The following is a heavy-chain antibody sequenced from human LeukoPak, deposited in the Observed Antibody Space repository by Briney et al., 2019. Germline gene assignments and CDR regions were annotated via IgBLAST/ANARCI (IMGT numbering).Heavy chain of an antibody. J-gene: IGHJ4*02. CDR2: IKSKTDGGTT. CDR3: TTRTNWGGYYFDY. CDR1: GFTFSNAW. D-gene: IGHD3-16*01. Sequence: GGSLRLSCAASGFTFSNAWMSWVRQAPGKGLEWVGRIKSKTDGGTTDYAAPVKSRFTISRDDSKNALYLQMNSLKTEDTAVYYCTTRTNWGGYYFDYWGQGTLVTVSS. V-gene: IGHV3-15*01.